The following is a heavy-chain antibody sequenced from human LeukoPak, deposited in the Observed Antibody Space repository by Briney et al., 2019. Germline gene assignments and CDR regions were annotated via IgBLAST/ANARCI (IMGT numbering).Heavy chain of an antibody. Sequence: PGGSLRLSCAGSDFTFGTYWMHWVRQAPGKGLVWVSRISTDGISRTYADSVKGRFTISRDNARNTLFLQMDSLRAEDTAVYYCVRGTSREDGYGGDDPYWGQGTLVIVSS. J-gene: IGHJ4*02. V-gene: IGHV3-74*01. CDR1: DFTFGTYW. D-gene: IGHD5-12*01. CDR3: VRGTSREDGYGGDDPY. CDR2: ISTDGISR.